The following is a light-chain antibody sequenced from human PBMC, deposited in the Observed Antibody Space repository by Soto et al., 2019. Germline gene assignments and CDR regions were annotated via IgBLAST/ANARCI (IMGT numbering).Light chain of an antibody. CDR1: QSVSSS. J-gene: IGKJ4*01. CDR3: QQYYKWPLT. Sequence: EIVMTQSPATLSVSPGEGATLSCRPSQSVSSSLAWYQEKSGQAPRLLIYGASTRATGIPARFSGSGSGTNFTFIISSLQSEDFAVHNWQQYYKWPLTFGGGTKVDIK. V-gene: IGKV3-15*01. CDR2: GAS.